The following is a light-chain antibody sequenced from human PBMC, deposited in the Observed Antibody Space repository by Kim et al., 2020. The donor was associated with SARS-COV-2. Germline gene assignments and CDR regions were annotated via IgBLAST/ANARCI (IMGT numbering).Light chain of an antibody. CDR3: QAWDSSTVV. J-gene: IGLJ2*01. CDR1: KLGGRS. CDR2: EDT. V-gene: IGLV3-1*01. Sequence: VCLGQTATIGWAGDKLGGRSGSWNKQKPGQSPVVVIYEDTKRSSGVPERFSGSNAGNTATMTIRGTQALDEADDYCQAWDSSTVVCGGGTQRTVL.